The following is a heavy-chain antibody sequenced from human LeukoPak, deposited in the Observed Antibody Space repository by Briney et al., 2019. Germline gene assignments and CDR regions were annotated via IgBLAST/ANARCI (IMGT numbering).Heavy chain of an antibody. D-gene: IGHD2-15*01. CDR3: AKDIGRGYCSGGSCYSYMDV. CDR2: ISWNSGSI. V-gene: IGHV3-9*03. CDR1: GFTFDDYA. J-gene: IGHJ6*03. Sequence: GGSLRLSCAASGFTFDDYAMHWVRQAPGKGLEWVSGISWNSGSIGYADSVKGRFTISRDNAKNPLYLQMNSLRAEDMALYYCAKDIGRGYCSGGSCYSYMDVWGKGTTVTVSS.